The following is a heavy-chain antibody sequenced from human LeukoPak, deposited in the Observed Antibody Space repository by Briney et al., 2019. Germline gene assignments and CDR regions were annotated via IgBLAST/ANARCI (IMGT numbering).Heavy chain of an antibody. Sequence: SETLSLTCTVSGGSLSNYYWSWIRQPAGKGLEWIGRIYTSGSTNYNPSLKSRVTMSVDTSKNQFSLKLSSVTAADTAVYYCARDCYYDFWSGYYFGQINWFDPWGQGTLVTVSS. J-gene: IGHJ5*02. CDR2: IYTSGST. D-gene: IGHD3-3*01. CDR1: GGSLSNYY. V-gene: IGHV4-4*07. CDR3: ARDCYYDFWSGYYFGQINWFDP.